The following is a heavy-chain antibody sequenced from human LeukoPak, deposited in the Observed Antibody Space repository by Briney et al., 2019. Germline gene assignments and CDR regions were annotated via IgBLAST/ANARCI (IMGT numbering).Heavy chain of an antibody. CDR3: AKDLYGYSSGWYVY. D-gene: IGHD6-19*01. CDR1: GFTFSSYG. J-gene: IGHJ4*02. Sequence: PGRSLRLSCAASGFTFSSYGMHWVRQAPGKGLEWVAVISYDGSNKYYADSVKGRFTISRDNSKNTLYLQMNSLRAENTAVYYCAKDLYGYSSGWYVYWGQGTLVTVSS. V-gene: IGHV3-30*18. CDR2: ISYDGSNK.